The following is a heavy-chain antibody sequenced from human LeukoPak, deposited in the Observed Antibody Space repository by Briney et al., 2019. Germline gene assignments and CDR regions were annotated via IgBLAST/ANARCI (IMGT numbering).Heavy chain of an antibody. J-gene: IGHJ4*02. Sequence: PGGSLRLSCAASGFTFSSYGMHWVRQAPGKELEWVAFIRYDGSNKYYADSVKGRFTISRDNSKNTLYLQMNSLRAEDTAVYYCAKDPSFRPGYFDYWGQGTLVTVSS. V-gene: IGHV3-30*02. CDR3: AKDPSFRPGYFDY. CDR2: IRYDGSNK. CDR1: GFTFSSYG.